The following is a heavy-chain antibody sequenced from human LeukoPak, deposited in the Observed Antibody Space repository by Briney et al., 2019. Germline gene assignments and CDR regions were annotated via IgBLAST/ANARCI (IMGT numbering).Heavy chain of an antibody. CDR3: ARDYYDSSDYFPGY. CDR1: GYSFTGYY. J-gene: IGHJ4*02. Sequence: GASVKVSCKASGYSFTGYYMHWVRQAPGQGLEWMGWINPSSDATKYAQKFQGRVAMTRDTSISTAYMELSRLGSDDTAVYYCARDYYDSSDYFPGYWGQGTLVTVSS. CDR2: INPSSDAT. V-gene: IGHV1-2*02. D-gene: IGHD3-22*01.